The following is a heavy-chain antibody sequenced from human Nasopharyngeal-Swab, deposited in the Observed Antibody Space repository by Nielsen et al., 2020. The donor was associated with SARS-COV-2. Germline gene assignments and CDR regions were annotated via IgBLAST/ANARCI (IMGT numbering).Heavy chain of an antibody. CDR3: ARGRDGYNSVEDY. V-gene: IGHV1-69*06. CDR2: IIPIFGTA. J-gene: IGHJ4*02. CDR1: GYTFTSYG. Sequence: SVKVSCKASGYTFTSYGISWVRQAPGQGLEWMGGIIPIFGTANYAQKFQGRVTITADKSTSTAYMELSSLRSEDTAVYYCARGRDGYNSVEDYWGQGTLVTVSS. D-gene: IGHD5-24*01.